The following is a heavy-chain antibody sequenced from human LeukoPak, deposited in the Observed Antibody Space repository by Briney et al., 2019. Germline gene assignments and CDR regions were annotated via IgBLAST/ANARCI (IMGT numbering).Heavy chain of an antibody. Sequence: GGSLRLSCATSGFTFSSYGMNWVRQAPGKGLEWVALIWHDGNNKFYADSVKGRFTISRDNSKDTLFLQMNSLRAEDTAVYYCARPRLFKGVFDDWGQGTVVTVSS. V-gene: IGHV3-33*01. CDR1: GFTFSSYG. D-gene: IGHD2-8*01. CDR3: ARPRLFKGVFDD. CDR2: IWHDGNNK. J-gene: IGHJ3*01.